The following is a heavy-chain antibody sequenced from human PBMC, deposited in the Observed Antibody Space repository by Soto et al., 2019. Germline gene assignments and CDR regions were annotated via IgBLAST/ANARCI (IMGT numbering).Heavy chain of an antibody. V-gene: IGHV3-30-3*01. Sequence: QVQLVESGGGVVQPGRSLSLSCAASGFTFSSYAMHWVRQAPGKGLEWVAVISYDGSNKYYADSVKGRFTISRDNSKNTLYLQMNSLRAEDTAVYYCARDYYRFNSGYGFSMDVWGQGTTGTVSS. CDR3: ARDYYRFNSGYGFSMDV. J-gene: IGHJ6*02. CDR1: GFTFSSYA. CDR2: ISYDGSNK. D-gene: IGHD5-12*01.